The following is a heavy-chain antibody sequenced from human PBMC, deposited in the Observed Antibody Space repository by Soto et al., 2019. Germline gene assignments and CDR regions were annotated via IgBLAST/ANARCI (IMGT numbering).Heavy chain of an antibody. V-gene: IGHV2-5*01. Sequence: QITLKESGPTLVKPTQTLTLTCTFSGFSLSTSGVGVGWIRQPPGKALEWLAVIYWNDDKRYSPSLESRLTTIKDTSKNQVVLTMTNMDPVDTATYYCAHAVGGGNSAYFQSWGQGTLVTVSS. CDR3: AHAVGGGNSAYFQS. CDR1: GFSLSTSGVG. CDR2: IYWNDDK. J-gene: IGHJ1*01. D-gene: IGHD3-16*01.